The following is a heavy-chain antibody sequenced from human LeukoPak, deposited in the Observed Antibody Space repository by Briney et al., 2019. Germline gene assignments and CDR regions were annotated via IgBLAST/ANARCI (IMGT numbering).Heavy chain of an antibody. CDR1: GGSISSSDR. Sequence: PSGTLSLTCTVSGGSISSSDRWSWVRQPPGKGLEWIGQIYLSGSTNYNPSLKSRVTISVDKSKNQFSLKLSSVTAADTALYYCAREGASRYFDYWGQGILVTVFS. V-gene: IGHV4-4*02. CDR2: IYLSGST. D-gene: IGHD4/OR15-4a*01. J-gene: IGHJ4*02. CDR3: AREGASRYFDY.